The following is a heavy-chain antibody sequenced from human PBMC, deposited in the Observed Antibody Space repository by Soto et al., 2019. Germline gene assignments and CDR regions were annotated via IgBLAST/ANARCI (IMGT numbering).Heavy chain of an antibody. CDR2: IYYSRST. CDR3: ARRYGGTFDY. V-gene: IGHV4-59*08. D-gene: IGHD2-15*01. Sequence: SETLSLTCTVSGGSISSYYWSWIRQPPGKGLEWIGYIYYSRSTNYNPSLKSRVTISVDTSKNQFSLKLSSVTAADTAVYYCARRYGGTFDYWGQGTLVTVSS. CDR1: GGSISSYY. J-gene: IGHJ4*02.